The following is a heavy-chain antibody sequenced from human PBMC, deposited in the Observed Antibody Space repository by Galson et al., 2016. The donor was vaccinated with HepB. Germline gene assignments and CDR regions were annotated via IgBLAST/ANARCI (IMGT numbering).Heavy chain of an antibody. CDR2: INSDGSST. CDR1: GFTFSSYW. V-gene: IGHV3-74*01. Sequence: SLRLSCAASGFTFSSYWMHWVRQGPGKGLVWVSRINSDGSSTSYADSVKGRFTISRDNAKNALFLQMNSLRAGDTAVYYCARGKSLLTMPWNYGLDVWGKGTTVSVSS. D-gene: IGHD4/OR15-4a*01. J-gene: IGHJ6*04. CDR3: ARGKSLLTMPWNYGLDV.